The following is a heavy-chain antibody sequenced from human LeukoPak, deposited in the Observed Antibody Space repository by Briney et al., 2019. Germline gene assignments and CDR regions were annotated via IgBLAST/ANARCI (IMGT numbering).Heavy chain of an antibody. CDR1: GFTFSNYC. D-gene: IGHD2-15*01. CDR2: IDGGSNTI. J-gene: IGHJ4*02. CDR3: ARVLRGSGSCFDY. V-gene: IGHV3-48*02. Sequence: GGSLRLSCAVSGFTFSNYCMNWVRQAPGKGLEWVSYIDGGSNTIYYADSVKGRFTISRDNAKNSLYLQMSSLRDEDTAVYYCARVLRGSGSCFDYWGQGTLVTVSS.